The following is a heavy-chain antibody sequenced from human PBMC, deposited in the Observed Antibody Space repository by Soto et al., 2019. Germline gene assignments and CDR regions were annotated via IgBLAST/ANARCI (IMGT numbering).Heavy chain of an antibody. Sequence: QVQLVQSGAEVKKPGASVKVSCKASGYNFIDYDINWMRQSTGQGLEWMGWMTPNSGNTGHAQKSQGGVTVTRDTSIGTAYMELGSPKTEDTGVYYSSRNPYGSGHFDPWRQGTLVNVSS. V-gene: IGHV1-8*01. D-gene: IGHD6-19*01. CDR1: GYNFIDYD. J-gene: IGHJ5*02. CDR3: SRNPYGSGHFDP. CDR2: MTPNSGNT.